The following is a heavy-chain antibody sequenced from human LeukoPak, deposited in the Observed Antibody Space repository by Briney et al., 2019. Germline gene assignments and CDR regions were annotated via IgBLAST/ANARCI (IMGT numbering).Heavy chain of an antibody. V-gene: IGHV5-51*01. CDR2: IYPGDSDT. CDR1: GYSFTSYW. J-gene: IGHJ3*02. D-gene: IGHD4-11*01. Sequence: GEALKISCKGSGYSFTSYWIGWVRQMPGKGLEWMGIIYPGDSDTTYSPSFQGQVTISADKSSSTAYLQWSSLKASDTAMYYCARQLTTLRGFDIWGQGTMVTASS. CDR3: ARQLTTLRGFDI.